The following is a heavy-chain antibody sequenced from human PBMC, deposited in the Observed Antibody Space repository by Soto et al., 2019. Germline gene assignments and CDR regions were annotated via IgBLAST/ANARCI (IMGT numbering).Heavy chain of an antibody. V-gene: IGHV4-30-4*01. CDR2: IYYIGST. Sequence: PSETLSLTCTVSGGSISSGDYYWSWIRQPPGKGLEWIGYIYYIGSTYYNPSLKSRVTISVDTSKNQFSLKLSSVTAADTAVYYCARDGPDEKPDTFYCSGGSCTPSAEYFQHWGQGTLVTVSS. CDR1: GGSISSGDYY. CDR3: ARDGPDEKPDTFYCSGGSCTPSAEYFQH. D-gene: IGHD2-15*01. J-gene: IGHJ1*01.